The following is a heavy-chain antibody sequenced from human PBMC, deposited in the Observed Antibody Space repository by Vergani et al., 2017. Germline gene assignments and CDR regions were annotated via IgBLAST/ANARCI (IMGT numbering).Heavy chain of an antibody. CDR2: ITSEIDGGRR. J-gene: IGHJ4*02. V-gene: IGHV3-15*02. CDR3: TSDRPRIEGHCHDY. CDR1: GFNFAGAW. D-gene: IGHD2-15*01. Sequence: EVQLVESGGTLVKPGGSLRLSCAASGFNFAGAWMSWVRQAPGKGLEWVGRITSEIDGGRRDYAAPVKGRVSISRDDQGKTLYLQMISLKFEDTAVYFCTSDRPRIEGHCHDYWGQGTQVTVSS.